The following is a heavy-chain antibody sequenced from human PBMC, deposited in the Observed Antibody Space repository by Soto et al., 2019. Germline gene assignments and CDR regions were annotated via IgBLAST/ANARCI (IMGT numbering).Heavy chain of an antibody. CDR2: IKSKTDGGTT. CDR3: TTDRLPSVYLGQTPFNEWFGELYYYYYGMDV. J-gene: IGHJ6*02. CDR1: GFTFSNAW. Sequence: RRLSCAASGFTFSNAWMSWVRQAPGKGLEWVGRIKSKTDGGTTDYAAPVKGRFTISRDDSKNTLYLQMNSLKTEDTAVYYCTTDRLPSVYLGQTPFNEWFGELYYYYYGMDVWGQETTVPVSS. D-gene: IGHD3-10*01. V-gene: IGHV3-15*01.